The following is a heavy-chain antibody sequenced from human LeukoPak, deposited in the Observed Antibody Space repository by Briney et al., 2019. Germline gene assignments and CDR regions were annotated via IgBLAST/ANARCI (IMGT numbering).Heavy chain of an antibody. J-gene: IGHJ5*02. CDR3: ARHRPSYETSGYPDH. CDR2: IYSSGSA. V-gene: IGHV4-59*08. CDR1: GASISGYF. Sequence: SETLSLTCTSFGASISGYFWSWIRQSPGKGLECIGHIYSSGSANYNPSLESRVTMSVDVSKNQLYLRLSSVTAADTAVYFCARHRPSYETSGYPDHWGQGTLVTVSP. D-gene: IGHD3-22*01.